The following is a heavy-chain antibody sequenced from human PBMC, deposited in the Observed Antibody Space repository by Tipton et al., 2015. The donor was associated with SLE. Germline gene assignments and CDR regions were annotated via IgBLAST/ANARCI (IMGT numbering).Heavy chain of an antibody. D-gene: IGHD3-10*01. V-gene: IGHV3-7*01. CDR3: ARDLGSYFDP. CDR1: GFTLSRYW. CDR2: IQQDGSEK. J-gene: IGHJ5*02. Sequence: SPRLSCVASGFTLSRYWMSWVRQAPGKGLEWVASIQQDGSEKYYVDSAKGRFTISRDNAKNSLYLQMNSLRVEDTALYYCARDLGSYFDPWGQGTLVTVSS.